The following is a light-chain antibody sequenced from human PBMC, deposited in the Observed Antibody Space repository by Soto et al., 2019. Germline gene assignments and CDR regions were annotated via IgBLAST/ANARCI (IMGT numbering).Light chain of an antibody. Sequence: DLPMTQSPSTLSASVGDRVIITCRASQSISSWLAWYQQKSGKAPKLLIYKASSLESGVPSRFSGSGSGTEFTLTISSLQPDDFATYYCQQYSSYSPSTFGQGTRLEIK. CDR1: QSISSW. CDR2: KAS. J-gene: IGKJ5*01. V-gene: IGKV1-5*03. CDR3: QQYSSYSPST.